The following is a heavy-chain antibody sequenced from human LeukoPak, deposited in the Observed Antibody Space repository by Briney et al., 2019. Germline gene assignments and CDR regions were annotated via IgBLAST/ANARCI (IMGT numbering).Heavy chain of an antibody. CDR2: IKQDGSEK. J-gene: IGHJ4*02. Sequence: AGGSLRLSCAASGFTFGAFWLIWPPHAQGKGLEGVINIKQDGSEKYHVDSVRGRITISRDNTKISLYLQMHSPNVKDTAVYSCVRRGWWGELFPANYWRRGPVVNVS. V-gene: IGHV3-7*01. D-gene: IGHD3-10*01. CDR1: GFTFGAFW. CDR3: VRRGWWGELFPANY.